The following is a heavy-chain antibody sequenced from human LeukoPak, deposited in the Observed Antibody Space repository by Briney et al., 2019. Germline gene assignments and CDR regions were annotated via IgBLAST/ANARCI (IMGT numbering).Heavy chain of an antibody. Sequence: PGGSLRLSCAASGFTFRNYGMSWVRQAPGKGPEWVSAISGDAAEIFYADSAKGRFTISRDNSKNTLYLQLNSLRAEDTAIYYCAHHGGGTIRIAAFDIWGQGTMVTVSS. D-gene: IGHD3-3*01. CDR1: GFTFRNYG. CDR2: ISGDAAEI. CDR3: AHHGGGTIRIAAFDI. V-gene: IGHV3-23*01. J-gene: IGHJ3*02.